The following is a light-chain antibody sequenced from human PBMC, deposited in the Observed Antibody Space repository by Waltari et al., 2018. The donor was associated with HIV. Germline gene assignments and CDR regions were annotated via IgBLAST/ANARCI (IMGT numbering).Light chain of an antibody. CDR1: NSDAGCYNY. Sequence: QSALTQPASVSGSPGQSIPISCTGTNSDAGCYNYVSWYQQHPGQAPKLRIYDVTKRPSGISNRFSGSKSGNTASLTISGLQAEDEADYFCSSFANNNTPVLFGGGTKLTVL. CDR2: DVT. J-gene: IGLJ2*01. V-gene: IGLV2-14*03. CDR3: SSFANNNTPVL.